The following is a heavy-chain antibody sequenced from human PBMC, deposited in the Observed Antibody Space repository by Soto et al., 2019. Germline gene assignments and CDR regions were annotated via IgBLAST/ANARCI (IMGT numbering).Heavy chain of an antibody. CDR1: GGTFSSYA. Sequence: ASVKVSCKASGGTFSSYAISWVRQAHGQGLEWMGGIIPIFGTANYAQKFQGRVTITAYESTSTAYMELSSMRSEETAVYYCAREYDYVWGSYRYNNNYFDYWGQGTLVTVSS. V-gene: IGHV1-69*13. CDR3: AREYDYVWGSYRYNNNYFDY. J-gene: IGHJ4*02. D-gene: IGHD3-16*02. CDR2: IIPIFGTA.